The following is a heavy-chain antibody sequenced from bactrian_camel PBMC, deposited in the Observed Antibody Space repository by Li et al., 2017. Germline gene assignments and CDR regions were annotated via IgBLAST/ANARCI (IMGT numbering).Heavy chain of an antibody. CDR2: INGGGSTT. Sequence: VQLVESGGGLVQPGGSLRLSCAASGFTFSDYTMTWVRQAPGKGLEWVSSINGGGSTTYYVDSLKGRFTISRDNAKNTVYLQMDSLKPEDTAMYYCVRAVRLATIMDVAWGAMDTWGKGTQVTVS. CDR1: GFTFSDYT. J-gene: IGHJ7*01. D-gene: IGHD3*01. V-gene: IGHV3S40*01.